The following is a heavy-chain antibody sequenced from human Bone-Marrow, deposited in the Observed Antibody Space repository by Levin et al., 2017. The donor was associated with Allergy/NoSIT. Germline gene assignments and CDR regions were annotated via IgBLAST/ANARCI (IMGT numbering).Heavy chain of an antibody. Sequence: SQTLSLTCAVSGGSISSGGYSWSWIRQPPGKGLEWIGYIYHSGSTYYNPSLKSRVTISVDRSKNQFSLKLSSVTAADTAVYYCASTHYSSSVAFDYWGQGTLVTVSS. V-gene: IGHV4-30-2*01. CDR2: IYHSGST. CDR3: ASTHYSSSVAFDY. D-gene: IGHD6-6*01. CDR1: GGSISSGGYS. J-gene: IGHJ4*02.